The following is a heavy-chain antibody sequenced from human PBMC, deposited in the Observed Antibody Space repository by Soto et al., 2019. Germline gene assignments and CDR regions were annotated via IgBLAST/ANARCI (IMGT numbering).Heavy chain of an antibody. CDR2: IYTSGST. CDR1: GGSIRSYY. J-gene: IGHJ6*02. D-gene: IGHD1-26*01. V-gene: IGHV4-4*07. Sequence: QVQLQESGPGLVKPSETLSLTCTVSGGSIRSYYWSWIRQPAGKPLEWIGRIYTSGSTNYNPSLKSRVTMSVDTSKNQCSLNLSSVTAADTAVYYCAREGASGFGMDVWGQGTTVTVSS. CDR3: AREGASGFGMDV.